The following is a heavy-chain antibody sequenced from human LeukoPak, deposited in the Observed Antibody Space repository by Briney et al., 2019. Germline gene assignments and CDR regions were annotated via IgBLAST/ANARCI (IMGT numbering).Heavy chain of an antibody. CDR2: IYYSGST. CDR1: GFTFSNAW. Sequence: GSLRLSCAASGFTFSNAWMSWIRQPPGKGLEWIGYIYYSGSTNYNPSLKSRVTISVDTSKNQFSLKLSSVTAADTAVYYCATGYSSTWYYYGMDVWGQGTTVTVSS. CDR3: ATGYSSTWYYYGMDV. D-gene: IGHD6-13*01. J-gene: IGHJ6*02. V-gene: IGHV4-59*08.